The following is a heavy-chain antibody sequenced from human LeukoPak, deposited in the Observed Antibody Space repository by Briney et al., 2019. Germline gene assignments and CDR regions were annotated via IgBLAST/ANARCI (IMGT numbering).Heavy chain of an antibody. V-gene: IGHV4-31*03. CDR3: ARVRPNAFDI. D-gene: IGHD4-17*01. CDR2: IYYSGST. CDR1: GGSISSGGYY. Sequence: SETLSLTCTVSGGSISSGGYYWSWIRQHPGKGLEWIGYIYYSGSTYYNPSLKSRVTISVDTSKNQFSLKLSSVTAADTAVYYCARVRPNAFDIWGQGTMVTVSS. J-gene: IGHJ3*02.